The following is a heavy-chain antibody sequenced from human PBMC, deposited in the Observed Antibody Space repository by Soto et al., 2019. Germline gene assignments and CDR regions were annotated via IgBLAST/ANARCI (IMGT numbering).Heavy chain of an antibody. Sequence: PGGSLSLSCTASGFSFSSYTMNWVRQAPGKGLQWVASITNRGTHTYSADSVKGRFTISRDNDKNSLYLQMNNLRAEDTATYYCARAHEVAWFDSWGLGTRVTAPQ. J-gene: IGHJ5*01. D-gene: IGHD2-15*01. CDR3: ARAHEVAWFDS. CDR2: ITNRGTHT. V-gene: IGHV3-21*06. CDR1: GFSFSSYT.